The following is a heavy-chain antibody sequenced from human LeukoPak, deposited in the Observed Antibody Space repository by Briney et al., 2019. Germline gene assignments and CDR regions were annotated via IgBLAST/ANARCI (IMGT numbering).Heavy chain of an antibody. CDR2: INPSGGST. CDR1: GYTFTSYY. Sequence: ASVKVSCKASGYTFTSYYMHWVRQAPGQGLEWMGIINPSGGSTSYAQKFQGRVTMTRDTSTSTVYMELSSLRSEDTAVYYCARGAGITMVRGVIAPAGSWIGYWGQGTLVTVSS. CDR3: ARGAGITMVRGVIAPAGSWIGY. D-gene: IGHD3-10*01. V-gene: IGHV1-46*01. J-gene: IGHJ4*02.